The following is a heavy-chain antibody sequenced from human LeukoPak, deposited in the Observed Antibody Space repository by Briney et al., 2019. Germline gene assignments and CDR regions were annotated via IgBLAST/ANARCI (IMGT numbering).Heavy chain of an antibody. CDR3: AKVLIIVVVPAATRAFDY. D-gene: IGHD2-2*01. J-gene: IGHJ4*02. V-gene: IGHV3-23*01. CDR1: GFTFSSYA. CDR2: ISGSGGST. Sequence: GGSLRLSCAASGFTFSSYAMSWVRQAPGKGLEWVSAISGSGGSTYYADSVKGRFTISRDNSKNTLYPQMNSLRAEDAAVYYCAKVLIIVVVPAATRAFDYWGQGTLVTVSS.